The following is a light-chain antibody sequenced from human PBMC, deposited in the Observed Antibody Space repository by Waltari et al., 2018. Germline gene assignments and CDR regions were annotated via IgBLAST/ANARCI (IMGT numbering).Light chain of an antibody. CDR3: YSTDSSGDHRV. J-gene: IGLJ3*02. CDR1: ALPQTY. CDR2: DDS. Sequence: SFELTQPPSVSVSPGQTARITCSGDALPQTYSYWSQQKSGQAPVLVNYDDSKRPSGIPERFSGSNSGTMATLTISGAQVEDEADYYCYSTDSSGDHRVFGGGTKLTVL. V-gene: IGLV3-10*01.